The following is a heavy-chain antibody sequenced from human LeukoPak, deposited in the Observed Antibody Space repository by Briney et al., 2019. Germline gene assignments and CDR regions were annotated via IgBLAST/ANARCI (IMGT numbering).Heavy chain of an antibody. CDR1: GESVSSLNGA. CDR2: TYYRSKWYY. V-gene: IGHV6-1*01. D-gene: IGHD6-19*01. CDR3: ARDEGNSGWYTFDY. J-gene: IGHJ4*02. Sequence: SGALSDTCAIPGESVSSLNGAWNWIRQSASRGLEWLGRTYYRSKWYYDYAESVKGRLTINPDTSKNQFSLQLTSVTPEDTAVYYCARDEGNSGWYTFDYWGQGTLVTVSS.